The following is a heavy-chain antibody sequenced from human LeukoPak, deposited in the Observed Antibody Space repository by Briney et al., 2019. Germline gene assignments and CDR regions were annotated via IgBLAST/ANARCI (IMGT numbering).Heavy chain of an antibody. CDR1: GGSISSGSYY. CDR2: IYYSGST. J-gene: IGHJ4*02. V-gene: IGHV4-61*01. D-gene: IGHD3-22*01. CDR3: ARGVGDYYDSSGYYSDWTFDY. Sequence: NASETLSLTCTVSGGSISSGSYYWSWIRQPPGKGLEWIGYIYYSGSTNYNPSLKSRVTISVDTSKNQFSPKLSSVTAADTAVYYCARGVGDYYDSSGYYSDWTFDYWGQGTLVTVSS.